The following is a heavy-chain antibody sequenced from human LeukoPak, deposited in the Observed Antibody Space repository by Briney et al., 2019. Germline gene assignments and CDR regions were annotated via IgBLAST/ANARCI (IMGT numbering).Heavy chain of an antibody. V-gene: IGHV1-69*01. CDR3: ASAYSSSSGIDY. D-gene: IGHD6-6*01. CDR2: IIPIFGTA. Sequence: SVKVSCKASGGTFSSYAISWVRQAPGQGLEWMGGIIPIFGTANYAQKFQGRVTITAEESTSTAYMELSSLRSEDTAVYYCASAYSSSSGIDYWGQGTLVTVSS. J-gene: IGHJ4*02. CDR1: GGTFSSYA.